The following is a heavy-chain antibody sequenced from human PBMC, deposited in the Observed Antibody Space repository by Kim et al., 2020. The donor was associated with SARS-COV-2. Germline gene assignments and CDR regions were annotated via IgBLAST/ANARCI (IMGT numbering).Heavy chain of an antibody. CDR3: ARHYGYYPDYYYYGMDV. D-gene: IGHD4-17*01. J-gene: IGHJ6*02. V-gene: IGHV4-39*01. CDR2: IYYSGST. CDR1: GGSISSSSYY. Sequence: SETLSLTCTVSGGSISSSSYYWGWIRQPPGKGLEWIGSIYYSGSTYYNPSLKGRVTISVDTSKNQFSLKLSSVTAADTAVYYCARHYGYYPDYYYYGMDVWGQGTTVTVSS.